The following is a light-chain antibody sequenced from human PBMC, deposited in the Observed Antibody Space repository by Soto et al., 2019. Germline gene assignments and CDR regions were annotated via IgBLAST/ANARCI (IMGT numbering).Light chain of an antibody. CDR2: DVS. V-gene: IGLV2-14*01. CDR3: SSYTTTNIRI. Sequence: QSALTQSASVSGSPGQSITISCTGTSSDVGGYNYVSWYQQHPGKAPQLMIYDVSTRPSGISNRFSGSKSGNTASLTISGLQAEDEADYYCSSYTTTNIRIFGGGTQLTVL. J-gene: IGLJ2*01. CDR1: SSDVGGYNY.